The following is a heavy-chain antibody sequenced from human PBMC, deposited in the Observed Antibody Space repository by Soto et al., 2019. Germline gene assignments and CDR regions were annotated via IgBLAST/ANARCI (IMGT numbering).Heavy chain of an antibody. Sequence: QAQVVQSGAEVRKPGSSVKLSCKASEGTFNSYAIAWVRQAPGQGLEWMGGINPYYNTLNYAQKFQDRVTITADDSTNTVYMELSSLRSDDTAVYFCASGASRWYPYFFDSWGQGTLVTVSS. V-gene: IGHV1-69*01. CDR2: INPYYNTL. J-gene: IGHJ4*02. D-gene: IGHD6-13*01. CDR1: EGTFNSYA. CDR3: ASGASRWYPYFFDS.